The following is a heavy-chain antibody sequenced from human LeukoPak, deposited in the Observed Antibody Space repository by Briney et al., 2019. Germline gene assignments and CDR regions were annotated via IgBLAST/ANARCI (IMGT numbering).Heavy chain of an antibody. CDR2: ISGSGGNT. CDR3: AKEVGTETVGPLHY. CDR1: GFTFSSCA. V-gene: IGHV3-23*01. Sequence: PGGSLRLSCAASGFTFSSCAMSWVRQAPGKGLEWVSDISGSGGNTYYADSVKGRFTISRDNSKDTLYLQMNSLRAEDTAVYYCAKEVGTETVGPLHYWGQGTLVTVSS. D-gene: IGHD1-26*01. J-gene: IGHJ4*02.